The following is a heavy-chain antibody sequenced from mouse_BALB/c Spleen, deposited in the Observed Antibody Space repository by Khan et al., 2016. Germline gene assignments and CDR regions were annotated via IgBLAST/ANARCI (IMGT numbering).Heavy chain of an antibody. CDR2: IDPANGNT. V-gene: IGHV14-3*02. CDR3: ASRDSNTRDIEV. D-gene: IGHD2-5*01. CDR1: AFNIKDTN. Sequence: VQLQQSGAEIVKPGASVKLSCTASAFNIKDTNMHWVKQRPEQGLEWIGRIDPANGNTKYDPKFQGKATITADTSSNTAFLQLRSLTSEDTAVFYWASRDSNTRDIEVWGAGTTVTVSS. J-gene: IGHJ1*01.